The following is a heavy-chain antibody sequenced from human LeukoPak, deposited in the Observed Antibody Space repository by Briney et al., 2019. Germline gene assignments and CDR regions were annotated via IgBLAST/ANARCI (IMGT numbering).Heavy chain of an antibody. J-gene: IGHJ5*02. CDR3: ARSPRDPNWFDP. CDR2: INPSGGST. CDR1: GYTFTSYY. V-gene: IGHV1-46*01. Sequence: ASVKVSCKASGYTFTSYYMHWVRQAPGQGLEWMGIINPSGGSTSYAQEFQGRVTMTRDTSTSTVYMELSSLRSEDTAVYYCARSPRDPNWFDPWGQGTLVTVSS.